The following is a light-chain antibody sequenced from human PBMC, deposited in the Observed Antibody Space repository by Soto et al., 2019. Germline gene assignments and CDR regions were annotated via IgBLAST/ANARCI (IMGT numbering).Light chain of an antibody. CDR1: QSISSDH. V-gene: IGKV3-20*01. Sequence: EIVLTQSPGILSLSPGERATLACRASQSISSDHLAWYQQRPGQSPRLLIYGASSRTTGVPDRFSGSGSGTDFTLTISRLEPEDFAVYYCQRYRSAPFTFGPGTKVDIK. J-gene: IGKJ3*01. CDR2: GAS. CDR3: QRYRSAPFT.